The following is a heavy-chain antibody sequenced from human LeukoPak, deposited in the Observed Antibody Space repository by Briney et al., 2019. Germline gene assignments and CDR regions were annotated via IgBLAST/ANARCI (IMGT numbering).Heavy chain of an antibody. D-gene: IGHD3-9*01. Sequence: ASVKVTCMASGYTFTDYYIHWVRQAPGQGLEWMGYINPKIGGTNYAQRFQGRVSMTRDTSITTAYMELRRVTSDDTAVYYCARDSSRCPQIYDIATSFSTDSWGQGTLVTVSS. J-gene: IGHJ4*02. CDR3: ARDSSRCPQIYDIATSFSTDS. CDR2: INPKIGGT. CDR1: GYTFTDYY. V-gene: IGHV1-2*02.